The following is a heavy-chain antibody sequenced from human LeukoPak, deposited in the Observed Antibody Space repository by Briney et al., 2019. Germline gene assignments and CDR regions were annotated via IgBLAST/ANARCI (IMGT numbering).Heavy chain of an antibody. CDR2: ISGSGGST. Sequence: GGSLRLSCAASGFTFDDYGMSWVRQAPGKGLEWVSAISGSGGSTYYADSVKGRFTISRDNSKNTLYLQMNSLRAEDTAVYYCAKGICSSTSCYGYYFDYWGQGTLVTVSS. CDR1: GFTFDDYG. D-gene: IGHD2-2*01. CDR3: AKGICSSTSCYGYYFDY. V-gene: IGHV3-23*01. J-gene: IGHJ4*02.